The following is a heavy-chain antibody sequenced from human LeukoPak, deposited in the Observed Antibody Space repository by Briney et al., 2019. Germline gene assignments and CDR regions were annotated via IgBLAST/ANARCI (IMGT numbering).Heavy chain of an antibody. Sequence: PSQTLSLTCTVSGDSISRGDYYWPWIRQPPGKGLEWIVYNYYNGITYYNPSLKSRIIITVDQPKKQFSLKLSSVTAADTAVYYCAGAVTGYYLSHYYFPYWGQGTLVTVSS. V-gene: IGHV4-30-4*01. CDR3: AGAVTGYYLSHYYFPY. J-gene: IGHJ4*02. D-gene: IGHD3-9*01. CDR1: GDSISRGDYY. CDR2: NYYNGIT.